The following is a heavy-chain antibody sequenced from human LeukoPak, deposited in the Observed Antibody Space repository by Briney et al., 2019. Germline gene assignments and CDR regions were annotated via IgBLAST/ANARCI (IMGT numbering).Heavy chain of an antibody. D-gene: IGHD2-2*01. V-gene: IGHV3-30-3*01. Sequence: GGSLRLSWAASGFTFSSYAFHWVRQAPGKGLEWVATISFDENNKYYADSVKGRFTISRDNSKNTLYLQMNSLRAEDTAVYSCARGYCSSTNCFLDYWGQGTLVTVSS. CDR3: ARGYCSSTNCFLDY. CDR2: ISFDENNK. CDR1: GFTFSSYA. J-gene: IGHJ4*02.